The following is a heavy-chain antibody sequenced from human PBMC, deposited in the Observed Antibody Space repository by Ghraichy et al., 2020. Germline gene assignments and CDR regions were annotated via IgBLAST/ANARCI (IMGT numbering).Heavy chain of an antibody. V-gene: IGHV3-21*01. CDR3: ARDREYSSGWTDY. CDR1: GFTFSSYS. CDR2: ISSSSSYI. J-gene: IGHJ4*02. Sequence: GSLRLSCAASGFTFSSYSMNWVRQAPGKGLEWVSSISSSSSYIYYADPVKGRFTISRDNAKNSLYLQMNSLRAEDTAVYYCARDREYSSGWTDYWGQGTLVTVSS. D-gene: IGHD6-19*01.